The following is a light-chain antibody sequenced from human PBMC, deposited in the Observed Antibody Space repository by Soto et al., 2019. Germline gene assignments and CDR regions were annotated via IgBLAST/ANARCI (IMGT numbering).Light chain of an antibody. CDR1: AGAVTSNQW. J-gene: IGLJ2*01. CDR3: LVDYGSLVV. V-gene: IGLV7-46*01. Sequence: QAVVTQEPSLTVSPGGTVTLTCGSSAGAVTSNQWPYWFQQKPGQAPRTLIYDTTSRHPWTPARFSGSLLGGKAALTLSGAQPDDEADYYCLVDYGSLVVFGGGTQLTVL. CDR2: DTT.